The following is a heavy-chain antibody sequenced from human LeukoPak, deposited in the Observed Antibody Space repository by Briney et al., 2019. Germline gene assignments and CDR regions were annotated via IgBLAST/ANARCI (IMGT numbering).Heavy chain of an antibody. CDR2: ILYDGSDK. CDR3: TILALASDFAY. D-gene: IGHD6-19*01. V-gene: IGHV3-33*01. J-gene: IGHJ4*02. CDR1: GCSFSSYG. Sequence: PGGSLRLSCAVSGCSFSSYGMHWGRQAPGKGLELVAIILYDGSDKYYGDSVKGGCTISRDNSKNTLYLQMNSLRAEDTAVYSCTILALASDFAYWGQGTLVTVSS.